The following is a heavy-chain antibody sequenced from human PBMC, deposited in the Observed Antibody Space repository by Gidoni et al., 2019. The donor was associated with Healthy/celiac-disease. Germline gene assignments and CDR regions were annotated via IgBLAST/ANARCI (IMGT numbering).Heavy chain of an antibody. D-gene: IGHD6-19*01. V-gene: IGHV3-30*18. CDR2: ISYDGSNK. CDR1: GFTFRSYG. CDR3: AKDGGYSSGWEKYFQH. Sequence: QVQLVESGGGVVQPGRSLRLCCAASGFTFRSYGMHWVRQAPGKGLEWVAVISYDGSNKYYADSVKGRFTISRDNSKNTLYLQMNSLRAEDTAVYYCAKDGGYSSGWEKYFQHWGQGTLVTVSS. J-gene: IGHJ1*01.